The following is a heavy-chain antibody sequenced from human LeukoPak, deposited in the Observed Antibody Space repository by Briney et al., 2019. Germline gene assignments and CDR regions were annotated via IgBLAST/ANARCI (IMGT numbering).Heavy chain of an antibody. J-gene: IGHJ5*02. Sequence: SETLSLTCAVYGGSFSGYYWSWIRQPPGKGLEWIGETIHRGSTNYNPSLKSRVTISVDTSKNQFSLKLSSVTAADTAVYYCAGSFYCSSTSCYAGFDPWGQGTLVTVSS. CDR2: TIHRGST. CDR3: AGSFYCSSTSCYAGFDP. V-gene: IGHV4-34*12. D-gene: IGHD2-2*01. CDR1: GGSFSGYY.